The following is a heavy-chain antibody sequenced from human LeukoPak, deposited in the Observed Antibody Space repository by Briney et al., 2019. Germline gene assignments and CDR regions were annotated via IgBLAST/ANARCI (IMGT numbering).Heavy chain of an antibody. CDR2: MITSGGT. CDR3: AKAVAAAGRFGFDP. CDR1: GDSIISYY. D-gene: IGHD6-13*01. Sequence: SETLSLTCTVSGDSIISYYWSWIRQPAGKGLEWIGRMITSGGTDYNPSLKSRLTMSLDMSKNQFSLKLNSVTAADTAVYYCAKAVAAAGRFGFDPWGQGTLVTVSS. J-gene: IGHJ5*02. V-gene: IGHV4-4*07.